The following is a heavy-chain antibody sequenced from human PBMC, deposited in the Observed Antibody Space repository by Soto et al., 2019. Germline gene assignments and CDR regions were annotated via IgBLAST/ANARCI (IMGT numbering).Heavy chain of an antibody. Sequence: ASVKVSCKASGYTFTSYGISWVRQAPGQGLEWMGWISAYNGNTNYAQKLQGRVTMTTDTSTSTAYMELRSLRSDDTAVYYCARGAASYYYDRSASFASDICGQATMVTVS. J-gene: IGHJ3*02. CDR2: ISAYNGNT. D-gene: IGHD3-22*01. CDR3: ARGAASYYYDRSASFASDI. V-gene: IGHV1-18*04. CDR1: GYTFTSYG.